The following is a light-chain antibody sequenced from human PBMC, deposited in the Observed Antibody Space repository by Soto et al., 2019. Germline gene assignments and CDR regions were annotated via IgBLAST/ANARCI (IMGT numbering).Light chain of an antibody. CDR3: QQHHSTPLT. V-gene: IGKV4-1*01. Sequence: DIVMTQSPDSLAVSLGERATINCKSSQSVLYSSNNKNYLVWYQQKAGQPPKLLIYWASTRESGVPDRFSGSGSGTDFTLTISNLQAEDVAVYYCQQHHSTPLTFGQGTRLE. CDR2: WAS. J-gene: IGKJ5*01. CDR1: QSVLYSSNNKNY.